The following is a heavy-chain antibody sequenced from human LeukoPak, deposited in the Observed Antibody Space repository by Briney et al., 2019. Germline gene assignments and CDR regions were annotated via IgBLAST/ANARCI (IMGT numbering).Heavy chain of an antibody. CDR3: ARRADRGDLEENYNWFDP. J-gene: IGHJ5*02. CDR1: GYSFTNYW. CDR2: IYPGDSDT. V-gene: IGHV5-51*01. Sequence: GESLKISCKGSGYSFTNYWIGWVRQMPGKGLEWMGIIYPGDSDTRYSPSFQGQVTISADKSISTAYLQWSSLKASDTAMYYCARRADRGDLEENYNWFDPWGQGTLVTVSS. D-gene: IGHD3-10*01.